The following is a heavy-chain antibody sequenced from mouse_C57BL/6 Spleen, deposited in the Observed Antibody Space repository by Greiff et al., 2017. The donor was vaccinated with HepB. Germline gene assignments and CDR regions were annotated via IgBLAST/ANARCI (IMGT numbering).Heavy chain of an antibody. CDR2: IDPSDSET. CDR3: ARGGTGTNAMDY. J-gene: IGHJ4*01. Sequence: QVQLQQPGAELVRPGSSVKLSCKASGYTFTSYWMHWVKQRPIQGLEWIGNIDPSDSETHYNQKFKDKATLTVDKSSSTAYMQLSSLTSEDSAVYYCARGGTGTNAMDYWGQGTSVTVSS. D-gene: IGHD4-1*01. CDR1: GYTFTSYW. V-gene: IGHV1-52*01.